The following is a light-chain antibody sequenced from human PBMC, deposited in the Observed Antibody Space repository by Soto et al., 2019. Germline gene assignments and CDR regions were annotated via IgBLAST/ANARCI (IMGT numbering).Light chain of an antibody. J-gene: IGKJ2*01. CDR2: AAS. Sequence: DIQLTHSPSSLSASVGDRVTITCRASQSISSYLNWYQQKPGKAPKLLIYAASSLQSGVPSRFSGSGSGTDFTLTISSLQPEDFATYYCQQSYSTPHTFCQGTKLEIK. CDR3: QQSYSTPHT. V-gene: IGKV1-39*01. CDR1: QSISSY.